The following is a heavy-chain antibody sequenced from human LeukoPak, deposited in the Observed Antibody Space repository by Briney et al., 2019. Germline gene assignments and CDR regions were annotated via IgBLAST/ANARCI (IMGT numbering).Heavy chain of an antibody. CDR2: INHSGST. CDR1: GGSFSGYY. V-gene: IGHV4-34*01. J-gene: IGHJ3*02. D-gene: IGHD5-24*01. CDR3: AREMSPGAFDI. Sequence: PSETLSLTCAVYGGSFSGYYWSWIRQPPGKGLEWIGEINHSGSTNYNPSLKSRVTISVDTSKNQFSLKLSSVTAADTAVYYCAREMSPGAFDIWGQGTMVTVS.